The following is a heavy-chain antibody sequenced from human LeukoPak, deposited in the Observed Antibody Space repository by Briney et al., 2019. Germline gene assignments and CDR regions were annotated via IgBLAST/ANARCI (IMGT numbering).Heavy chain of an antibody. V-gene: IGHV4-59*08. D-gene: IGHD1-26*01. J-gene: IGHJ5*02. CDR3: ARLRLSILRGARGGWFDP. CDR2: IYYRGST. CDR1: GDSISSYY. Sequence: SETLSLTCSVSGDSISSYYWSWIRQPPGKGLEWIGYIYYRGSTNYNPSLKSRVTVSLDTSKNEYSLKLRSVTAADTAVYYCARLRLSILRGARGGWFDPWGQGTLVTVSS.